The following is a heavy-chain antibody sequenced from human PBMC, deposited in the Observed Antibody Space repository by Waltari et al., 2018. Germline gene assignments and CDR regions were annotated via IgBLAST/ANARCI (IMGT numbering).Heavy chain of an antibody. V-gene: IGHV3-48*04. CDR2: ISSSSSTI. D-gene: IGHD1-26*01. CDR3: ARSLKSFGSYWAPLFDY. CDR1: GFTFSSYS. J-gene: IGHJ4*02. Sequence: EVQLVESGGGLVQPGGSLRLSCAASGFTFSSYSMNWVRQAPGKGLEWVSYISSSSSTIYYADSVKGRLTTSRDNAKNSLYLQMNSLRAEDTAVYYCARSLKSFGSYWAPLFDYWGQGTLVTVSS.